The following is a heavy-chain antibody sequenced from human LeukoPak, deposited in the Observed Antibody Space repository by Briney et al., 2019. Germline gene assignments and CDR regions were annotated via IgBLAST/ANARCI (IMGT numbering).Heavy chain of an antibody. D-gene: IGHD5-12*01. J-gene: IGHJ4*02. V-gene: IGHV3-7*01. Sequence: GGSLRLSCDASGFTFSTYWMTWVRQAPGKGLEWVATINQDGSEKYYMDSMQGRFIISRDNAKKSLYLQINSLRAEDTAVYYCARVTRGGYDGYFDYWGQGTLVTVSS. CDR2: INQDGSEK. CDR3: ARVTRGGYDGYFDY. CDR1: GFTFSTYW.